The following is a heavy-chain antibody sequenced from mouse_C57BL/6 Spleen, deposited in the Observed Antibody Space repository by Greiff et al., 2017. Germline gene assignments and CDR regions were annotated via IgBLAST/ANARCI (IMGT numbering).Heavy chain of an antibody. V-gene: IGHV1-82*01. Sequence: QVQLKESGPELVKPGASVKISCKASGYAFSSSWMNWVKQRPGKGLEWIGRIYPGDGDTNYNGKFKGKATLTADSSSSTAYIQLSSLTCEDSAVYFCASSDGTGYFAYWGQGTMVTVSA. J-gene: IGHJ3*01. D-gene: IGHD3-2*02. CDR1: GYAFSSSW. CDR3: ASSDGTGYFAY. CDR2: IYPGDGDT.